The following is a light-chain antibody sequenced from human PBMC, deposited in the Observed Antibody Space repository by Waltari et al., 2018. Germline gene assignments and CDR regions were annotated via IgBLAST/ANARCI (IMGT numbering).Light chain of an antibody. CDR2: KAS. CDR3: QPGYNPPLT. J-gene: IGKJ4*01. Sequence: DIQMTQSPPSLSASVGDRVTITCRASENGNNYLNWYHQQPGKAPKLLIYKASTLQSGVPSRFSGSRSGTAYTFTISNLQSGDVGNYYCQPGYNPPLTFGGGTKVEIE. CDR1: ENGNNY. V-gene: IGKV1-39*01.